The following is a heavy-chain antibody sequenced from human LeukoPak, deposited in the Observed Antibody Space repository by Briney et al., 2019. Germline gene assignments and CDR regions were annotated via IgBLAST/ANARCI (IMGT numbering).Heavy chain of an antibody. CDR2: ISSSSSYI. V-gene: IGHV3-21*04. CDR1: GFTFSKAW. J-gene: IGHJ4*02. D-gene: IGHD1-26*01. Sequence: PGGSLRLSCAASGFTFSKAWMSWVRQTPGKGLEWVSSISSSSSYIYYADSVKGRFTISRDNAKNSLYLQMNSLTSDDTALYYCARVGRWGARFDYWGQGTLVTASS. CDR3: ARVGRWGARFDY.